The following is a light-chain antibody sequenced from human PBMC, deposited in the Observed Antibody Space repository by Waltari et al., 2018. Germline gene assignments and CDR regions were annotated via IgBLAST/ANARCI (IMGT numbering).Light chain of an antibody. CDR2: DTS. J-gene: IGKJ4*01. Sequence: EVVLTQSPVTLSLSAGERASLSCRASESVYKYLAWYQQRPGQPPRLLIYDTSNRAAGVPGRFSGSGYGTDFTLTISSLEPEDFAVYYCQQRSNWPPLTFGGGTKVEMK. CDR3: QQRSNWPPLT. V-gene: IGKV3-11*01. CDR1: ESVYKY.